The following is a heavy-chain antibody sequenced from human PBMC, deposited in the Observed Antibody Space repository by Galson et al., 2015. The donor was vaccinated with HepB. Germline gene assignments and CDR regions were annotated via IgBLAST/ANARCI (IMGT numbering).Heavy chain of an antibody. CDR2: ISYDGSNK. CDR1: GFTFSSYA. J-gene: IGHJ4*02. V-gene: IGHV3-30*04. CDR3: ARGTDCSSTSCYFFDY. Sequence: SLRLSCAASGFTFSSYAMHWVRQAPGKGLEWVAVISYDGSNKYYADSVKGRFTISRDNSKNTLYLQMNSLRAEDTAVYYCARGTDCSSTSCYFFDYWGQGTLVTVSS. D-gene: IGHD2-2*01.